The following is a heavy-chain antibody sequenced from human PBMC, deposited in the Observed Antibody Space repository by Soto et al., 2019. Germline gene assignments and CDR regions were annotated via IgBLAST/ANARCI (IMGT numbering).Heavy chain of an antibody. J-gene: IGHJ6*02. Sequence: EVQLLESGGGLVQPGGSLRLSCAASGFTFSSYAMSWVRQAPGKGLEWVSAISGSGDSTYYADSVKGRFTISRDNSKNTLNLQMNSLRAEDTAVYYCAKARYYYYGMDVWGQGTTVTVSS. CDR2: ISGSGDST. V-gene: IGHV3-23*01. CDR3: AKARYYYYGMDV. D-gene: IGHD6-6*01. CDR1: GFTFSSYA.